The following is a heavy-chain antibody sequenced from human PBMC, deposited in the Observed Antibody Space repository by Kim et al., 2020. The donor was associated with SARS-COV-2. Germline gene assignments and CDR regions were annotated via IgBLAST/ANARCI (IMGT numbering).Heavy chain of an antibody. V-gene: IGHV4-31*03. Sequence: SETLSLTCIVSGGSINSGGYYWSWIRQHPGKGLEWIGYIYYSGSISYIPSYNPSLKSRVTILLDTSKNQFSLNLKSVTAADTAVYYCARAPIWFGELGWFDSWGQGTLVTASS. CDR3: ARAPIWFGELGWFDS. J-gene: IGHJ5*01. D-gene: IGHD3-10*01. CDR1: GGSINSGGYY. CDR2: IYYSGSISYIP.